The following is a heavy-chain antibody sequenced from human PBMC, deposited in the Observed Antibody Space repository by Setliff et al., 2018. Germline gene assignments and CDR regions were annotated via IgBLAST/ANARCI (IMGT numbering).Heavy chain of an antibody. CDR1: DFTFSSYG. CDR2: IRWGGTRK. D-gene: IGHD2-8*01. J-gene: IGHJ4*02. Sequence: PGGSLRLSCAASDFTFSSYGMHWVRQAPGKGLEWVAFIRWGGTRKDYADSVKGRLSISRDNSKNTLYLQMNSLTAEDTAIYYCASALATPYGGFQRALDYWGRGTLVTAPQ. CDR3: ASALATPYGGFQRALDY. V-gene: IGHV3-30*02.